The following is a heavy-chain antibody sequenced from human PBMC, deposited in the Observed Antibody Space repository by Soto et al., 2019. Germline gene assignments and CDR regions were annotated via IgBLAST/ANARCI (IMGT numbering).Heavy chain of an antibody. CDR3: ARVGGVAARTFDY. CDR1: GYSISSAYY. J-gene: IGHJ4*02. V-gene: IGHV4-38-2*01. Sequence: SETLSLTCVVSGYSISSAYYWGWIRQPPGKGLEWVGSVYHSGSTYYNPSLKSRITISLDTSKNHFSLKLTSVTAADTAVYYCARVGGVAARTFDYWGQGTVVTVSS. D-gene: IGHD2-15*01. CDR2: VYHSGST.